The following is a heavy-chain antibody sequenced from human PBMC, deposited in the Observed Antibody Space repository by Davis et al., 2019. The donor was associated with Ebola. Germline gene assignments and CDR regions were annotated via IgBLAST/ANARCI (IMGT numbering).Heavy chain of an antibody. CDR3: ARFLHIAAAGTFDY. J-gene: IGHJ4*02. V-gene: IGHV4-59*01. CDR1: GGSIGGYD. Sequence: PSETLSLTCTVSGGSIGGYDWHWIRQPPGKGLEYIAYISYSGRTRYNSSLKSRVTISLDTSRNQFSLKVTSVTAADTATYYCARFLHIAAAGTFDYWGQGILVIVSS. D-gene: IGHD6-13*01. CDR2: ISYSGRT.